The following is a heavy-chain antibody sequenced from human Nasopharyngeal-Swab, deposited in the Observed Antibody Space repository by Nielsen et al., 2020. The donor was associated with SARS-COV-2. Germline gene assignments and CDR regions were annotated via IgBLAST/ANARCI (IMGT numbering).Heavy chain of an antibody. V-gene: IGHV3-30-3*01. CDR3: ARDSGAPMDV. Sequence: GGSLRLSCAASGFTFSSYAMHWVRQAPGKGLEWVAVISYDGSNKYYADSVKGRFTISRDNSKNTLYLQMNSLRAEDTAVYYCARDSGAPMDVWGQGTTVNVSS. CDR2: ISYDGSNK. D-gene: IGHD3-10*01. CDR1: GFTFSSYA. J-gene: IGHJ6*02.